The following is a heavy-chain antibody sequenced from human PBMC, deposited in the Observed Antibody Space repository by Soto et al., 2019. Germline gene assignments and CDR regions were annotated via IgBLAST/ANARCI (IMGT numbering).Heavy chain of an antibody. J-gene: IGHJ2*01. Sequence: EMQLVPSGGGLVQPGRSLRLSCAASGLAFEDYAMHWVRQVPGKGLEWVSGISWVSGTIGYADSVKGRFTISRDNAKNSLYLQMNSLRAEDTALYFCAQDSRRFYYDDTNSGYFDLWGRGTLVSVSS. D-gene: IGHD3-22*01. CDR1: GLAFEDYA. V-gene: IGHV3-9*01. CDR3: AQDSRRFYYDDTNSGYFDL. CDR2: ISWVSGTI.